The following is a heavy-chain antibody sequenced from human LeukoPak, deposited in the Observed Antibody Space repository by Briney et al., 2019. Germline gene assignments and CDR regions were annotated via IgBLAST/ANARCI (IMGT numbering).Heavy chain of an antibody. V-gene: IGHV3-30*03. J-gene: IGHJ3*02. D-gene: IGHD1-26*01. Sequence: PGRSLRLSCAASGFTFSSYGMHWVRQALGKGLEWVAVISYDGSNKYYADSVKGRFTISRDNSKNTLYLQMNSLRAEDTAVYYCASDGELAPPDIWGQGTMVTVSS. CDR3: ASDGELAPPDI. CDR1: GFTFSSYG. CDR2: ISYDGSNK.